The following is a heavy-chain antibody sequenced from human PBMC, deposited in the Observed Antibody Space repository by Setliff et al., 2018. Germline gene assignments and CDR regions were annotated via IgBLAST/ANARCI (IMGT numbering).Heavy chain of an antibody. CDR1: GGSITNYY. Sequence: PSETLSLTCTVSGGSITNYYWSWIRQPPGKGLEWIGSVYYSGATYFNPSLNSRVTISVDTSKNQFSLRLTSVTAADTAVYYCASSQFYINFGSWGQGTLVTVSS. D-gene: IGHD6-6*01. CDR3: ASSQFYINFGS. CDR2: VYYSGAT. V-gene: IGHV4-59*05. J-gene: IGHJ4*02.